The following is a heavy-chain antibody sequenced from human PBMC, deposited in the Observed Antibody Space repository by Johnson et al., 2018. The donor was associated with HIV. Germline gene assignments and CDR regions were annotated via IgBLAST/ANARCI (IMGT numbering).Heavy chain of an antibody. CDR3: AREGPSERAGFDI. Sequence: LQLVESGGGVVQPGGSLRLSCTASGFSFSSYGMHWVRQAPGTGLEWVAFIQYDGGETYYVDSVKGRFTISRDNAKKSLYLQINSLRADDTAVYYCAREGPSERAGFDIWGQGTMVTVSS. CDR2: IQYDGGET. CDR1: GFSFSSYG. J-gene: IGHJ3*02. V-gene: IGHV3-30*02.